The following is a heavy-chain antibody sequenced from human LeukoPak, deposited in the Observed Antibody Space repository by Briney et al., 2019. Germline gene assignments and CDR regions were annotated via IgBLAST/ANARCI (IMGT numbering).Heavy chain of an antibody. CDR1: GFIFSSYE. Sequence: PGGSLRLSCAVSGFIFSSYEMNWVRQAPGKGLEWVSYISSSGFNIYYADSVKGRFTISRDNAKNSLYLQMNSLRAEDTAVYYCARGLASGYPPIPFDYWGQGTLVTVSS. CDR2: ISSSGFNI. CDR3: ARGLASGYPPIPFDY. D-gene: IGHD3-3*01. V-gene: IGHV3-48*03. J-gene: IGHJ4*02.